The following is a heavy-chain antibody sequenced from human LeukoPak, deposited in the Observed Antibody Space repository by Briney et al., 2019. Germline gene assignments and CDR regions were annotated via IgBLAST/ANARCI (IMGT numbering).Heavy chain of an antibody. CDR2: VIPIFGTA. J-gene: IGHJ5*02. CDR3: ARSPLSFYSSSWYRWFDP. CDR1: GYTFTGYY. Sequence: SVKVSCKASGYTFTGYYMHWVRQAPGQGLEWMGGVIPIFGTANYAQKFQARVTITTDESTSTAYMELSSLRSEDTAVYYCARSPLSFYSSSWYRWFDPWGQGTLVTVSS. V-gene: IGHV1-69*05. D-gene: IGHD6-13*01.